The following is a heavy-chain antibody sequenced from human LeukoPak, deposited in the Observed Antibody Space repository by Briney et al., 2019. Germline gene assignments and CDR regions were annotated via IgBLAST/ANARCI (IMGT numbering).Heavy chain of an antibody. CDR2: INPNSGGT. CDR3: ARGDAGYCSSTSCYTASWFDP. D-gene: IGHD2-2*02. V-gene: IGHV1-2*02. J-gene: IGHJ5*02. CDR1: GYTFTGYY. Sequence: ASVTVTCKASGYTFTGYYMHWVRQAPGQGLEWMGWINPNSGGTNYAQKFQGRVTMTRDTSISTAYMELSRLRSDDTAAYYCARGDAGYCSSTSCYTASWFDPWGQGTLVTVSS.